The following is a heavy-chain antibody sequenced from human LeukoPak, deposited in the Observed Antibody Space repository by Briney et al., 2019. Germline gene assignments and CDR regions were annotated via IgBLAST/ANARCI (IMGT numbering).Heavy chain of an antibody. V-gene: IGHV4-34*01. CDR3: ARVALYYDFWSGYLGYFDY. D-gene: IGHD3-3*01. CDR1: GGSFSGYY. J-gene: IGHJ4*02. CDR2: INHSGST. Sequence: SETLSLTCAVYGGSFSGYYWSWIRQPPGKGLEWIGEINHSGSTNYNPSLKSRVTISVDTSKNQFSLKLSSVTAADTAVYYCARVALYYDFWSGYLGYFDYWGQGTLVTVSS.